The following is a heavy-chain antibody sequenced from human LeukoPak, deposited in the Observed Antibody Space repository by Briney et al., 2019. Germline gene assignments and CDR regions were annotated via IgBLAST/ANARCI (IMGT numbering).Heavy chain of an antibody. CDR2: IYHSGST. CDR3: ARSDSSAVAGIFL. D-gene: IGHD6-19*01. J-gene: IGHJ4*02. V-gene: IGHV4-38-2*02. CDR1: GYSISSGYY. Sequence: SETLSLTCTVSGYSISSGYYWGWIGQPPGEGLEWIGSIYHSGSTYYNPSLKSRVTISVDTSKNQFSLKLSSVTAAETAVYYCARSDSSAVAGIFLWGQGTLVTVSS.